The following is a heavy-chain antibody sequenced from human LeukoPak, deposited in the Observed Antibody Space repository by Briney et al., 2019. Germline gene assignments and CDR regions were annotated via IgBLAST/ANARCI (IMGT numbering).Heavy chain of an antibody. Sequence: PGGSLRLSCATSGFTFSSYGMHWVRQAPGKGLEWVTFIRYDGINKYYADSVKGRFTISRDNSKNTLYLQMNSLRAEDTALYYCAKDIRTRWGGFDYWGQGTLVTVSS. V-gene: IGHV3-30*02. J-gene: IGHJ4*02. CDR1: GFTFSSYG. CDR2: IRYDGINK. CDR3: AKDIRTRWGGFDY. D-gene: IGHD1-1*01.